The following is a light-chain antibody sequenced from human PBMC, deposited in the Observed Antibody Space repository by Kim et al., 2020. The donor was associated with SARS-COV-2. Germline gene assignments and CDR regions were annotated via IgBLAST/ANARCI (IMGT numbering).Light chain of an antibody. CDR1: QSFSSY. Sequence: SPGESATPSYSARQSFSSYYAWYQQKPRQPPRLLIYDASNSATGIPARFSGSGAGTDFSLTISSLEPEDFAVYYCQQRSNWPRVTFGQGTRLEIK. V-gene: IGKV3-11*01. CDR3: QQRSNWPRVT. J-gene: IGKJ5*01. CDR2: DAS.